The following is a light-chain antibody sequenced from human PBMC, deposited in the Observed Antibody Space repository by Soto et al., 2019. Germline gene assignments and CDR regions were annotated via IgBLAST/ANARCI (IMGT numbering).Light chain of an antibody. V-gene: IGLV2-23*01. CDR2: EGS. CDR1: SSDVGSYNL. Sequence: QSVLTQPASVSGSPGQSITISCTGTSSDVGSYNLVSWYQHYPGKAPKLIISEGSTRPSGVSNRFSGSKSGNTASLTISGLQAEDEADYYCCSYAGNSALFGGGTKLTVL. CDR3: CSYAGNSAL. J-gene: IGLJ2*01.